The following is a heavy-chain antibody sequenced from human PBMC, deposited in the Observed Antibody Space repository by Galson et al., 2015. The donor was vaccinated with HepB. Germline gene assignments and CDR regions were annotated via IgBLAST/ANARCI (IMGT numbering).Heavy chain of an antibody. CDR3: ARDPEARFPVGYGDYAANYYYGMDV. J-gene: IGHJ6*02. V-gene: IGHV1-69*04. D-gene: IGHD4-17*01. CDR1: GGTFSSYA. Sequence: SVKVSCKASGGTFSSYAISWVRQAPGQGLEWMGRIIPILGIANYAQKFQGRVTITADKSTSTAYMELSSLRSEDAAVYYCARDPEARFPVGYGDYAANYYYGMDVWGQGTTVTVSS. CDR2: IIPILGIA.